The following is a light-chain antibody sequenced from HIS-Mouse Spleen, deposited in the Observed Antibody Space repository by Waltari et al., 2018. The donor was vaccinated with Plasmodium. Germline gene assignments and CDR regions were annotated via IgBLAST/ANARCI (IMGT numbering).Light chain of an antibody. V-gene: IGLV3-27*01. Sequence: SYELTQPSSVSVSPGQTARITCSGDVLAKKYARWFQQKPGQSPVRVIYKDSERPSGVPVRFSGSSSGTTVTLTISGAQVEDEADYYCYSAADNNRVFGGGTKLTVL. CDR2: KDS. CDR3: YSAADNNRV. CDR1: VLAKKY. J-gene: IGLJ3*02.